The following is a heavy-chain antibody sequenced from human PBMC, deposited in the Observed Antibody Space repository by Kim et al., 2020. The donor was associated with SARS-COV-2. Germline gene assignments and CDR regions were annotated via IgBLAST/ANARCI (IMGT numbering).Heavy chain of an antibody. J-gene: IGHJ4*02. CDR2: T. V-gene: IGHV4-31*02. D-gene: IGHD3-22*01. CDR3: ARESDSSGIDY. Sequence: TYYNPSLKSRVTISVDTSKNQFSLKLSSVTAADTAVYYCARESDSSGIDYWGQGTLVTVSS.